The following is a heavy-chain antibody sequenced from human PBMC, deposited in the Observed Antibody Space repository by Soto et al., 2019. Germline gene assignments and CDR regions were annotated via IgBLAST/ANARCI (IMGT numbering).Heavy chain of an antibody. CDR2: ISSSSSTI. Sequence: AWSLKLACAASGESLKTYSMNWVRQEPGKGLEWVSYISSSSSTINYADSVKGRFTISRDNAKNALYLQMNSLRDEDTAVFYSARDVMNSAWFGAFDIWGQGTMVTVSS. V-gene: IGHV3-48*02. J-gene: IGHJ3*02. CDR1: GESLKTYS. CDR3: ARDVMNSAWFGAFDI. D-gene: IGHD6-19*01.